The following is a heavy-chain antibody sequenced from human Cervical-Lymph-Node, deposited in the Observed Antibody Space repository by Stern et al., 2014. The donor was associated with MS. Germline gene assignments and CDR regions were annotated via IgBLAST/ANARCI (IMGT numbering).Heavy chain of an antibody. D-gene: IGHD3-10*01. CDR3: ARGAGDNWFDP. V-gene: IGHV1-69*06. J-gene: IGHJ5*02. CDR1: GG. Sequence: QLVQSGADVKKPGSSVRVSCKTSGGISWLRQAPGQGLEWMGGIIPFVGTANYAQTFQGRLTITADNSTNTKYMELSSLRSEDTAVYYCARGAGDNWFDPWGQGTLVSVSS. CDR2: IIPFVGTA.